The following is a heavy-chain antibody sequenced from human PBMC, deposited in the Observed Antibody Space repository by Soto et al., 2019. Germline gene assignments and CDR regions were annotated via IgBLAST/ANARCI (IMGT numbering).Heavy chain of an antibody. Sequence: GSLRISCAASGVNFGSFFINWVRPAPGKGPEWVSDINKNGGTTHYADSVRGRFTISRDNSRNTLYLQMNSLRAEDTAIYYCARGDFYDSSGPFSDAFDIWGHGTMVTVSS. CDR3: ARGDFYDSSGPFSDAFDI. V-gene: IGHV3-23*01. CDR2: INKNGGTT. CDR1: GVNFGSFF. J-gene: IGHJ3*02. D-gene: IGHD3-22*01.